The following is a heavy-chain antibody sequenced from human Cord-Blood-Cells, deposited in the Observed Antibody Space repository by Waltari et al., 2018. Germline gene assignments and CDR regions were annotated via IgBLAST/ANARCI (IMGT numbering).Heavy chain of an antibody. CDR2: IYYSGSP. J-gene: IGHJ5*02. V-gene: IGHV4-39*01. Sequence: QLQLQESGPGLVKPSETLSLTCTVSGGSISSSSYYWGWIRQPPVKGLEWIGSIYYSGSPNHTRPPRSRLPIPVARPKTRFPLKLGSWPPADRPVYSCASQVGSNGFAPGAREPWSPSPQ. CDR3: ASQVGSNGFAP. CDR1: GGSISSSSYY. D-gene: IGHD1-26*01.